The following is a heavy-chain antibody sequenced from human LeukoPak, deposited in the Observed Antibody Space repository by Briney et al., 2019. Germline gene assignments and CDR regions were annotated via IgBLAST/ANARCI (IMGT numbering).Heavy chain of an antibody. D-gene: IGHD3-22*01. CDR1: GGSISSGGYS. V-gene: IGHV4-30-2*01. Sequence: PSETLSLTCAVSGGSISSGGYSWSWIRQPPGKGLEWIGYIYHSGSTYYNPSLKSRVTISVDKSKNQFSLKLSSVTAADTAVYYCARGPYYDSSGYYFDYWGQGTLVTVSS. CDR2: IYHSGST. J-gene: IGHJ4*02. CDR3: ARGPYYDSSGYYFDY.